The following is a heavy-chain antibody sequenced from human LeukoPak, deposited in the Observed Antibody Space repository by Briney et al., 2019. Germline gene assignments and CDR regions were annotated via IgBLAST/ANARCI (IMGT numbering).Heavy chain of an antibody. CDR1: GFTVSDNS. Sequence: GGSLRLSCTVSGFTVSDNSMSWVRQAPGKGLEWVSFIYYDDRTHYSDSVKGRSTISRDNSKNTLYLQMNSLRAEDTAVYYCARRAGAYSHPYDYWGQGTLVTVS. D-gene: IGHD4/OR15-4a*01. J-gene: IGHJ4*02. V-gene: IGHV3-53*01. CDR2: IYYDDRT. CDR3: ARRAGAYSHPYDY.